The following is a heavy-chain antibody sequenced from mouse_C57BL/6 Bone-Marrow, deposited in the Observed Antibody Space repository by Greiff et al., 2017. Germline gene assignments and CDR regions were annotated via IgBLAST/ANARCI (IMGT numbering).Heavy chain of an antibody. CDR1: GYSFTSYY. Sequence: QVQLQQSGPELVKPGASVKISCKASGYSFTSYYIHWVKQRPGQGLEWIGWIYPGSGNTKYNEKFKGKATLTADTSSSTAYMQLSSLTSEDSAVYYCAREGLLSMDYWGQGTSVTVSS. V-gene: IGHV1-66*01. CDR3: AREGLLSMDY. J-gene: IGHJ4*01. D-gene: IGHD2-10*01. CDR2: IYPGSGNT.